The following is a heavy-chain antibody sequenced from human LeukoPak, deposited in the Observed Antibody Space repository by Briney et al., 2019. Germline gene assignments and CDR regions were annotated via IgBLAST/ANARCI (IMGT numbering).Heavy chain of an antibody. CDR1: GYTFTDYY. J-gene: IGHJ5*02. CDR2: INPNSGGT. D-gene: IGHD2-8*01. Sequence: GASVKVSCKASGYTFTDYYIHWVRQAPGQGLEWMGWINPNSGGTNYAQKFQGRVTMTRDTSISTAYMELSSLRSDDTAVYHCARYVLAPGLFDPWGQGTLVTVSS. CDR3: ARYVLAPGLFDP. V-gene: IGHV1-2*02.